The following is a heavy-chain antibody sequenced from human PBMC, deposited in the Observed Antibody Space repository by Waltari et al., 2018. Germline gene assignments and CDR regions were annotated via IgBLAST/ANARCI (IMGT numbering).Heavy chain of an antibody. CDR3: ARDLVVIAISLDY. V-gene: IGHV3-48*01. Sequence: EVQLVESGGGLVQPGGSLRLSCAASGFTFSSYSMNWVRQAPGKGLEWVSSISNSSSTIDYADSVKGRFTISIDNAKNSLYLQMNSLRAEDTAVYYCARDLVVIAISLDYWGQGTLVTVSS. J-gene: IGHJ4*02. CDR1: GFTFSSYS. D-gene: IGHD2-21*01. CDR2: ISNSSSTI.